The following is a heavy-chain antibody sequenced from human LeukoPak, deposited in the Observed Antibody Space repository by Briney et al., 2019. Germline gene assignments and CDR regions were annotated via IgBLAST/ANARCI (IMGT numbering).Heavy chain of an antibody. J-gene: IGHJ4*02. V-gene: IGHV3-53*01. Sequence: GGSLRLSCAASGFTVSSNYMRWVRQAPGKGLEWVSVIYSGGSTYYADPVKGRFTISRDNSKNTLYLQMNSLRAEDTAVYYCARESGYDHFDYWGQGTLVTVSS. D-gene: IGHD5-12*01. CDR1: GFTVSSNY. CDR3: ARESGYDHFDY. CDR2: IYSGGST.